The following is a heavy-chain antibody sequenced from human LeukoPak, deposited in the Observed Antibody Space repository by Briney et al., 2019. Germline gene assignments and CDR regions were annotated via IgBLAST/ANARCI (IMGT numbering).Heavy chain of an antibody. J-gene: IGHJ4*02. CDR2: IYTSGST. V-gene: IGHV4-4*07. Sequence: SETLSLTCTVSGGSISSYYWSWIRQPAGKGLEWIGRIYTSGSTNYNPSLKSRVTMSVDTSKNQFSLKLSSVTAADTAVYYCARSYDSSGYLPEYFDYWGQGTLVTVSS. CDR3: ARSYDSSGYLPEYFDY. D-gene: IGHD3-22*01. CDR1: GGSISSYY.